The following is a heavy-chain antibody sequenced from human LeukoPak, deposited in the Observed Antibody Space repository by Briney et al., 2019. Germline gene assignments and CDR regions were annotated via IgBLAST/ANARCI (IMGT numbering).Heavy chain of an antibody. V-gene: IGHV3-30*03. D-gene: IGHD3-22*01. CDR3: ATVPGGSSGYYYGGYYFDY. J-gene: IGHJ4*02. CDR2: ISNDGSNK. Sequence: GGSLRLSCAASGFTFSSYGMHWVRQAPGKGLEWVAVISNDGSNKYYADSVKGRFTISRDNSKNTLYLQMNSLRAEDTAVYYCATVPGGSSGYYYGGYYFDYWGQGTLVTVSS. CDR1: GFTFSSYG.